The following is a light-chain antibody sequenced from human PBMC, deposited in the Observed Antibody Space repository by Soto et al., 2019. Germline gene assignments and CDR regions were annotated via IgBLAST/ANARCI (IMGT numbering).Light chain of an antibody. Sequence: EIVLTQSPATLSLSPGERATLSCRASQSVSSYLAWYQQKPGQAPRLLIYDASNRATGIPARFSGSGSGTDFTLTISSLEPEDFAVYYCQQRSNWALTFGQGTRLEI. CDR2: DAS. J-gene: IGKJ5*01. CDR3: QQRSNWALT. V-gene: IGKV3-11*01. CDR1: QSVSSY.